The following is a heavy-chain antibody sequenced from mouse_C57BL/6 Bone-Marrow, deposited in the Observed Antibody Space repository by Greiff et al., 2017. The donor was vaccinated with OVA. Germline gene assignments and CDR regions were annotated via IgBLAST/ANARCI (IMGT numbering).Heavy chain of an antibody. D-gene: IGHD2-4*01. V-gene: IGHV1-22*01. CDR3: ARNQIYDYDGGYAMDY. CDR2: INPNNGGT. CDR1: GYTFTDYN. Sequence: VQLQQSGPELVKPGASVKMSCKASGYTFTDYNMHWVKQSHGKSLEWIGYINPNNGGTSYNQKFKGKATLTVNKSSSTAYLELRSLTSEDSAVYYCARNQIYDYDGGYAMDYWGQGTSVTVSS. J-gene: IGHJ4*01.